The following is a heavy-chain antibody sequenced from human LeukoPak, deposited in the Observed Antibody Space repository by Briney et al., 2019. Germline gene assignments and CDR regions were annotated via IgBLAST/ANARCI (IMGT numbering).Heavy chain of an antibody. D-gene: IGHD6-6*01. J-gene: IGHJ4*02. CDR1: GGSLSRYY. V-gene: IGHV4-4*07. Sequence: SETLSLTCTVSGGSLSRYYWRWIRQPAGKGLEWIGRIYTSGSTNYNPSFKSRVTMSVDTSKNQFSLKLSSVTAADTAVYYCARALESSSPGGYWGQGTLVTVSS. CDR2: IYTSGST. CDR3: ARALESSSPGGY.